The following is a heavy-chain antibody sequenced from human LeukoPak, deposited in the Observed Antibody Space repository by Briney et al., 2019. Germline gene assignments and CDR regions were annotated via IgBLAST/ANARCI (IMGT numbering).Heavy chain of an antibody. CDR2: ISGSGGST. CDR1: GFTFSSYA. D-gene: IGHD2/OR15-2a*01. J-gene: IGHJ4*02. CDR3: AKRSETGHNSSPYYFDY. Sequence: GGSLRLSCAASGFTFSSYAMHWVRQAPGKGLEWVSAISGSGGSTYYADSVKGRFTISRDNSKNMLYLQMNSLRAEDTAVYYCAKRSETGHNSSPYYFDYWGQGTLVTVSS. V-gene: IGHV3-23*01.